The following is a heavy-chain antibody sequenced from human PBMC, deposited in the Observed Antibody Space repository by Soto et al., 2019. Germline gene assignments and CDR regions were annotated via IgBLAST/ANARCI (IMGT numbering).Heavy chain of an antibody. D-gene: IGHD6-13*01. V-gene: IGHV1-3*01. CDR2: INAGNGNT. J-gene: IGHJ4*02. CDR1: GYTFTSYA. Sequence: ASVKVSCKASGYTFTSYAMHWVRQAPGQMLEWMGWINAGNGNTKYSQKFQGRVTITRDTSASTAYMELSSLRSEDTAVYYCARDWSSSWYYFDYWGQGTLVTVSS. CDR3: ARDWSSSWYYFDY.